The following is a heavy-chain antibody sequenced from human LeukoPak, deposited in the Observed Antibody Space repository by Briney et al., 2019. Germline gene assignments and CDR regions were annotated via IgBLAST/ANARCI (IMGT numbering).Heavy chain of an antibody. V-gene: IGHV3-33*06. D-gene: IGHD4-17*01. J-gene: IGHJ4*02. CDR1: GFTFSSYG. CDR2: TWYDGSNK. Sequence: PGGSLRLSCAASGFTFSSYGMHWVRQAPGKGLEWVAVTWYDGSNKYYADSVKGRFTISRDNSKNTLYLQMNSLRAEDTAVYYCAKDLKWGKYGGYDYWGQGTLVTVSS. CDR3: AKDLKWGKYGGYDY.